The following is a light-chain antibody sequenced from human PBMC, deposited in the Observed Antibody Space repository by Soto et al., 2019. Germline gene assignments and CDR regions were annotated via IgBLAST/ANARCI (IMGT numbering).Light chain of an antibody. V-gene: IGLV2-14*01. Sequence: QSVLTQPASVSGSPGQSITISCTGTSSDVGGYNYLSWYQQHPGKAPKLMIYDVSNRPSGVSNRFSGSKSGNTASLTISGLQAEDEADYYCSSYTSSSTLGVFGTGTKVTVL. CDR3: SSYTSSSTLGV. CDR2: DVS. J-gene: IGLJ1*01. CDR1: SSDVGGYNY.